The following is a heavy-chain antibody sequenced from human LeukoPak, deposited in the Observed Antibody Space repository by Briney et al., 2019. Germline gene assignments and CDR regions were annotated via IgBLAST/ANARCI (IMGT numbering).Heavy chain of an antibody. CDR1: GFTFSSYE. CDR2: ISSSGSAI. Sequence: GGSLRLSCAASGFTFSSYEMNWVRQAPGKGLEGVSYISSSGSAIFYADSVKGRFTNSRDSAKNSMYLQMNSLRAGDTAVYYCARDQGTGGHYYYYMDVWGKGTTVTVSS. V-gene: IGHV3-48*03. J-gene: IGHJ6*03. D-gene: IGHD7-27*01. CDR3: ARDQGTGGHYYYYMDV.